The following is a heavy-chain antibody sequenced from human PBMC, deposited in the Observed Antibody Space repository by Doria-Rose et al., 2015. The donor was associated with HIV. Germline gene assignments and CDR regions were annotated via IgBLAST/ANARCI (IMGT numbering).Heavy chain of an antibody. CDR3: AKAPIIGPKYYFYMDV. D-gene: IGHD3-3*01. CDR1: GFSFESYA. CDR2: ISCDSGAK. J-gene: IGHJ6*03. Sequence: VQLVQSGRGLVQPGRSLRLSCVGSGFSFESYAMHWVRLAPGKGLEWVAGISCDSGAKGNADSVEGRFTISRDNAKKSVYLEMRSLRPEDTAFYYCAKAPIIGPKYYFYMDVWGKGTSVTVSS. V-gene: IGHV3-9*01.